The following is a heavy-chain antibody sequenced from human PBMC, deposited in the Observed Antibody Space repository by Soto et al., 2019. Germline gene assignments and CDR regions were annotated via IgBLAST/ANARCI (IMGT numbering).Heavy chain of an antibody. CDR3: ARDGGIGTYYYDSSGSLAFDI. J-gene: IGHJ3*02. CDR1: GFTFSSYE. Sequence: GGSLRLSCAASGFTFSSYEMNWVRQAPGKGLEWVSYISSSGSTIYYADSVKGRFTISRDNAKNSLYLQMNSLRAEDTAVYYCARDGGIGTYYYDSSGSLAFDIWGQGTMVTVSS. D-gene: IGHD3-22*01. CDR2: ISSSGSTI. V-gene: IGHV3-48*03.